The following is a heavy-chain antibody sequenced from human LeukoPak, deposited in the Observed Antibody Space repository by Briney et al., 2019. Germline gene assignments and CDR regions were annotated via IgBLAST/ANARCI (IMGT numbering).Heavy chain of an antibody. D-gene: IGHD3-9*01. CDR1: GFTFSSYS. Sequence: GGSLRLSCAASGFTFSSYSMNWVRQAPGKELEWVSYISSSSSTIYYADSVKGRFTISRDNAKNSLYLQMNSLRDEDTAVYYCARDHPYYDILTGLLDIWGQGTLATVSS. J-gene: IGHJ4*02. CDR2: ISSSSSTI. V-gene: IGHV3-48*02. CDR3: ARDHPYYDILTGLLDI.